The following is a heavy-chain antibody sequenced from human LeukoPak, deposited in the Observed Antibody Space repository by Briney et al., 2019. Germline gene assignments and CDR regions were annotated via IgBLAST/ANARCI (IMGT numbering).Heavy chain of an antibody. CDR2: MYYRGPT. CDR1: GGSISSGGYY. J-gene: IGHJ5*02. Sequence: QASETLSLTCTVSGGSISSGGYYWSWIRQHPGKGLEWIGYMYYRGPTYSHPSLKSRLTLSVHTSKNKFSLKLSSVPAADTDVYYCASLGPLYDSSGLKCWFDPWGQGTLVTVSS. V-gene: IGHV4-31*03. CDR3: ASLGPLYDSSGLKCWFDP. D-gene: IGHD3-22*01.